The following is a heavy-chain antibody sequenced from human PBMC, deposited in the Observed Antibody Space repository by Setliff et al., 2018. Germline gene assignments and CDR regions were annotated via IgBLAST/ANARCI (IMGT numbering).Heavy chain of an antibody. V-gene: IGHV4-30-4*08. D-gene: IGHD2-2*01. Sequence: SSETLSLTCTVSGGSISSGDYYWSWIRQPPGKGLEWIAYIYYIGSTYYNPSLKSRVTISVDTSKNQFSLNLTSVTVADTAVYYCARFLYCTSTSCPVTFDHWGRGTLVTVSS. CDR2: IYYIGST. CDR1: GGSISSGDYY. J-gene: IGHJ4*02. CDR3: ARFLYCTSTSCPVTFDH.